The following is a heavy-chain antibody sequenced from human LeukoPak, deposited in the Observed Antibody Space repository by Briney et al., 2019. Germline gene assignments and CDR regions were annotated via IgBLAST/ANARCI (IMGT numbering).Heavy chain of an antibody. D-gene: IGHD6-13*01. J-gene: IGHJ1*01. V-gene: IGHV3-48*01. CDR1: GFTFSSYS. CDR2: ISSSSSTI. Sequence: GGSLRLSCAASGFTFSSYSMTWVRQAPGKGLEWVSYISSSSSTIYYADSVKGRFTISRDSAKKSLYLQMNSLTVEDTAVYYCARCSSWYLEYFQLWGQGTLVTVSS. CDR3: ARCSSWYLEYFQL.